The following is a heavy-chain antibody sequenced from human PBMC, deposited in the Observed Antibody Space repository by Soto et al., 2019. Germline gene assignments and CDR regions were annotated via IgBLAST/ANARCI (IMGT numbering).Heavy chain of an antibody. CDR1: GYTFTSYD. CDR3: ASGSLYCSGGSCYSGNWFDP. J-gene: IGHJ5*02. D-gene: IGHD2-15*01. V-gene: IGHV1-8*01. CDR2: MNPNSGNT. Sequence: ASVKVSCKASGYTFTSYDINWVRQATGQGLEWMGWMNPNSGNTGYAQKFQGRVTMTRNTSISTAYMELSSLRSEDTAVYYCASGSLYCSGGSCYSGNWFDPWGQGTLVTVSS.